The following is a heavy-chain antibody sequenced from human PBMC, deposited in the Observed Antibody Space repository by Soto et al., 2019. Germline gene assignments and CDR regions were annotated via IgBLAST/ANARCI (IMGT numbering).Heavy chain of an antibody. J-gene: IGHJ4*02. Sequence: SVKVSCTASGYTFTSYYIHWVRQAPGQGLEWMGIINPSGGSTSYAQKFQGRVTMTRDTSTSTVYMELSSLRSEDTAVYYCARRGYGGNLDYWGQGTLVTLSS. CDR2: INPSGGST. V-gene: IGHV1-46*01. CDR1: GYTFTSYY. CDR3: ARRGYGGNLDY. D-gene: IGHD4-17*01.